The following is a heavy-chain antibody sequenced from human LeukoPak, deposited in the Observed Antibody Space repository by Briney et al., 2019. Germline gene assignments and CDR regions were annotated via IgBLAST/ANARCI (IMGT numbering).Heavy chain of an antibody. CDR2: IKQDGSEK. J-gene: IGHJ4*02. D-gene: IGHD3-9*01. V-gene: IGHV3-7*01. Sequence: GGSLRLSCAASGFTFSSYWMSWVRQAPGKGLEWVANIKQDGSEKYYVDSVKGRFTISRDNAKNSLYLQMNSLRAEDTAVYYCAREISGGLRYFDWWGQGTLVTVSS. CDR3: AREISGGLRYFDW. CDR1: GFTFSSYW.